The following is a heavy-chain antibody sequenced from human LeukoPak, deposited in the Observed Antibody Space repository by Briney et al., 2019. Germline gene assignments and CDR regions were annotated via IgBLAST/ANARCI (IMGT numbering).Heavy chain of an antibody. CDR2: ISGSGGST. CDR3: AKVASYGPYGDLLFDH. J-gene: IGHJ4*02. Sequence: PGGSLRLSCAASGFTFSRYAMSRVRQAPGKGLEWVSAISGSGGSTYYADSVKGRFTISRDNSKNTLYLQINSLRAEDTAVYYCAKVASYGPYGDLLFDHWGQGTLVTVSS. D-gene: IGHD4-17*01. CDR1: GFTFSRYA. V-gene: IGHV3-23*01.